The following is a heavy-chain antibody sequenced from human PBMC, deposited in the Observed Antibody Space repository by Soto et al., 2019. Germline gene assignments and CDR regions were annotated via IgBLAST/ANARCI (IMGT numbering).Heavy chain of an antibody. CDR2: ISSSGSTI. J-gene: IGHJ6*03. D-gene: IGHD2-2*01. Sequence: QVQLVESGGGLVKPGGSLRLSCAASGFTFSDYYMSWIRQAPGKGLEWVSYISSSGSTIYYADSVKGRFTISRDNAKNSLDLQMNSLRAEDTAVYYCARCGGYCSSTSCLGGNYYGSGSSQSRFCYMDVWGKGTTVTVSS. CDR1: GFTFSDYY. V-gene: IGHV3-11*01. CDR3: ARCGGYCSSTSCLGGNYYGSGSSQSRFCYMDV.